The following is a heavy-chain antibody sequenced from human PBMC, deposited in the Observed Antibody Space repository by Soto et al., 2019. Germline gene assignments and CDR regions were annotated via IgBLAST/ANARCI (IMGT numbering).Heavy chain of an antibody. CDR1: GFTFSSYG. Sequence: QVQLVESGGGVVQPGRSLRLSCAASGFTFSSYGMHWVRQAPGKGLEWVAVISYDGSNKYYADSAKGRFTISRDTSKHTLYLQMSSLRAEDTAVYYCADYSNSYGMDFSGQGSTVTVS. D-gene: IGHD4-4*01. V-gene: IGHV3-30*03. CDR3: ADYSNSYGMDF. J-gene: IGHJ6*02. CDR2: ISYDGSNK.